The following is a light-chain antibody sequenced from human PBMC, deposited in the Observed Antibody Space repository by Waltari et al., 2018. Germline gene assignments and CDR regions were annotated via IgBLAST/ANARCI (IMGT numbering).Light chain of an antibody. J-gene: IGKJ1*01. CDR2: VAS. CDR3: QQYRNWPPWT. Sequence: EIVMTQSPATLSVSPGERVTLSCRASQSVNSDLAWYQHQPGQAPRLLLYVASTSATGIPARFSGSGPWTEFTLTIRSLQSEDFAVYYCQQYRNWPPWTFGQGTKVEIK. CDR1: QSVNSD. V-gene: IGKV3D-15*01.